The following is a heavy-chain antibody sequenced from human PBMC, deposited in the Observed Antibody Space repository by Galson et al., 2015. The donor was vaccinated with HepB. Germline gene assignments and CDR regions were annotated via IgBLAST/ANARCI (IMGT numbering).Heavy chain of an antibody. CDR2: IIPICGTA. D-gene: IGHD3-16*01. V-gene: IGHV1-69*13. Sequence: SVKVSCKASGYTFTSYDMHWVRQAPGQGLEWMGGIIPICGTANYAQKFQGRVTITADESTSTAYMELSSLRSEDTAVYYCARAYYEYVWGSYAYFDYWGQGTLVTVSS. CDR3: ARAYYEYVWGSYAYFDY. J-gene: IGHJ4*02. CDR1: GYTFTSYD.